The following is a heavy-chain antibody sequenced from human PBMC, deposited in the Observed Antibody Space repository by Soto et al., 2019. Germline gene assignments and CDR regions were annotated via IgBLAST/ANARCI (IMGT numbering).Heavy chain of an antibody. J-gene: IGHJ6*02. CDR1: GFTFTSSA. CDR3: ARDQDSSGYYYYYGMDV. D-gene: IGHD3-10*01. CDR2: IVVGSGST. Sequence: SVKVSCKASGFTFTSSAMQWVRQARGQRLEWIGWIVVGSGSTSYAQKFQGRVTMTRDTSTSTVYMELSSLRSEDTAVYYCARDQDSSGYYYYYGMDVWGQGTTVTVSS. V-gene: IGHV1-58*02.